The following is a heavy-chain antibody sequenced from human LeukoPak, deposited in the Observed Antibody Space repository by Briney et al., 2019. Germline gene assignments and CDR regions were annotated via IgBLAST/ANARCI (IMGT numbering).Heavy chain of an antibody. Sequence: GGSLRLSCAASGFTFSNAWMSWVRQAPGKGLEWVSAISGSGGSTYYADSVKGRFTISRDNSKNTLYLQMNSLRAEDTAVYYCAKGQNPYYYYMDVWGKGTTVTVSS. CDR3: AKGQNPYYYYMDV. V-gene: IGHV3-23*01. CDR2: ISGSGGST. CDR1: GFTFSNAW. J-gene: IGHJ6*03.